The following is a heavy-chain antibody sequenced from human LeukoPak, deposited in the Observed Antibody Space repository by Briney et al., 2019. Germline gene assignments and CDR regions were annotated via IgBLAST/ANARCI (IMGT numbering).Heavy chain of an antibody. J-gene: IGHJ4*02. D-gene: IGHD6-13*01. Sequence: GESLKISCKGSGYSFTSYWIGWVRQMPGEGLEWMGIIYPGDSDTRYSPSFQGQVTISADKSISTAYLQWSSLKASDTAMYYCARNIRSGKVEQQLGNYWGQGTLVTVSS. CDR3: ARNIRSGKVEQQLGNY. CDR2: IYPGDSDT. CDR1: GYSFTSYW. V-gene: IGHV5-51*01.